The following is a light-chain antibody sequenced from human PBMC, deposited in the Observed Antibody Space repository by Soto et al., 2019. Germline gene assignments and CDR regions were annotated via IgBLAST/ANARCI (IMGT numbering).Light chain of an antibody. CDR2: DTS. V-gene: IGKV3-20*01. CDR3: KQYGSSPRT. CDR1: QSVNSGY. Sequence: EIVLTQSPGTLSLSPGERATLSCRASQSVNSGYLDWYQHTPGQAPRLLIYDTSTRATGIPDRFSGSGSGTDVTLTISRLEPEDFAVFYCKQYGSSPRTFGQGTKVEIK. J-gene: IGKJ1*01.